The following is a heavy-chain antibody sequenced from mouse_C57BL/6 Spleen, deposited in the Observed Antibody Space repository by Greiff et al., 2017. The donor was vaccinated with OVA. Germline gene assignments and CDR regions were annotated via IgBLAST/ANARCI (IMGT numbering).Heavy chain of an antibody. D-gene: IGHD1-1*01. CDR3: ARGGCYGSSYDWYFDG. J-gene: IGHJ1*03. CDR1: GFTFSSYG. Sequence: EVKLMESGGDLVKPGGSLKLSCAASGFTFSSYGMSWVRQTPDKRLEWVATISSGGSYTYYPDSVKGRFTISRDNAKNTLYLQMSSLKSEDTAMYYCARGGCYGSSYDWYFDGWGTGTTVTVSS. CDR2: ISSGGSYT. V-gene: IGHV5-6*01.